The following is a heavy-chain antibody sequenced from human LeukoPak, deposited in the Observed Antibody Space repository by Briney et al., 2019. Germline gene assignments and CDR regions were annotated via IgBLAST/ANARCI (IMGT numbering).Heavy chain of an antibody. Sequence: KPGGSLTLFCAASGFSFSDYYMTWIRQAPGKGLEWVSYIGSSSRYTNYADSVKGRFTISRDNAKNSLYLQMNSLRAEDTAVYFCAKERPTTTAFDYWGQ. J-gene: IGHJ4*02. CDR3: AKERPTTTAFDY. D-gene: IGHD4-11*01. CDR1: GFSFSDYY. CDR2: IGSSSRYT. V-gene: IGHV3-11*05.